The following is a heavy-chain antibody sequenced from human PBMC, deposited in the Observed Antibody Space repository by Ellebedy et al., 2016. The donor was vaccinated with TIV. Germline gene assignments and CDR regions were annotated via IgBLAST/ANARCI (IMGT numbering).Heavy chain of an antibody. V-gene: IGHV3-7*01. D-gene: IGHD4-17*01. CDR2: IRQEGDEI. CDR3: ARRASYGDYAVQVNPWFDP. Sequence: GGSLRLSCAASGFNFRSYWMTWVRQAPGKGLEWVAKIRQEGDEIYYVESVKGRFTISRDHAKNSLFLQMNSLRVEDTAVYYCARRASYGDYAVQVNPWFDPWGQGTLVTVSS. J-gene: IGHJ5*02. CDR1: GFNFRSYW.